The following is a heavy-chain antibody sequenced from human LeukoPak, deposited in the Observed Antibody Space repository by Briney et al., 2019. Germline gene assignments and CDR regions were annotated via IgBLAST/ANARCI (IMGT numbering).Heavy chain of an antibody. CDR1: GGSISSGDYY. CDR2: IYYNGST. V-gene: IGHV4-30-4*08. Sequence: SETLSLTCTVSGGSISSGDYYWSWIRQPPGKGLEWIGYIYYNGSTYYNPSLKSRVNISVDTSKNQFSLKLSSVTAAHTAVYYCARDPYYDFWSGYPVWGQGTLVTVSS. J-gene: IGHJ4*02. D-gene: IGHD3-3*01. CDR3: ARDPYYDFWSGYPV.